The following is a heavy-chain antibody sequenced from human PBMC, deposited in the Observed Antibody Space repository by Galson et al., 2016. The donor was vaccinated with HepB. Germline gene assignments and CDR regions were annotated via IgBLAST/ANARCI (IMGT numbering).Heavy chain of an antibody. CDR3: ARGGGSPYHDHEFDN. Sequence: LSLTCSVSGVSVTSHYWSWIRLAPGTGLEWIANVFHTGSTTYNPSLNNRVTISLDASMNRFSLELVSVSAADTAVYYCARGGGSPYHDHEFDNWGQGTLVTVSS. CDR2: VFHTGST. J-gene: IGHJ5*02. V-gene: IGHV4-59*02. CDR1: GVSVTSHY. D-gene: IGHD1-14*01.